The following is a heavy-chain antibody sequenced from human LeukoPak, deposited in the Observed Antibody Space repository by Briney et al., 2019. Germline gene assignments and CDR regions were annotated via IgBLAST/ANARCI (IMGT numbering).Heavy chain of an antibody. J-gene: IGHJ4*02. CDR2: IYYSGST. CDR1: GGSISSSSYY. D-gene: IGHD2-15*01. Sequence: SETLSLTCTVSGGSISSSSYYWGWIRQPPGKGLEWIGSIYYSGSTYYNPSLKSRVTISVDTSKNQFSLKLSSVTAADTGVYYCARGYSGFWQFDYWGQGILVTVSS. CDR3: ARGYSGFWQFDY. V-gene: IGHV4-39*01.